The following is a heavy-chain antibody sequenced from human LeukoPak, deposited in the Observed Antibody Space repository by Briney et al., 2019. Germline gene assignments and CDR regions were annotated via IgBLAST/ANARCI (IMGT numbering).Heavy chain of an antibody. D-gene: IGHD3-10*01. CDR3: AREERITMVRGVRFDP. CDR1: GGSFSGYY. Sequence: SETLSLTCAVYGGSFSGYYWSWIRQPPGKGLEWIGEINHSGSTNYNPSLKSRVTISVDTSKNQFSLKLSSVTAADTAVYYCAREERITMVRGVRFDPWGQGTLVTVSS. J-gene: IGHJ5*02. V-gene: IGHV4-34*01. CDR2: INHSGST.